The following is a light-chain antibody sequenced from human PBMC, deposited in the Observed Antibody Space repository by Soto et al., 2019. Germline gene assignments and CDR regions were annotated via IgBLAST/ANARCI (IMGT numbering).Light chain of an antibody. CDR1: QSVSSY. Sequence: EIVLTQSPATLSLSPGERATLSCSASQSVSSYLAWYQQKPGQAPRLLIYDASNRATGIPARFSGSGSGTDFTLTSSSLEPEDFAVYYCQQRSNWVLTFGGGTKVEIK. CDR2: DAS. CDR3: QQRSNWVLT. J-gene: IGKJ4*01. V-gene: IGKV3-11*01.